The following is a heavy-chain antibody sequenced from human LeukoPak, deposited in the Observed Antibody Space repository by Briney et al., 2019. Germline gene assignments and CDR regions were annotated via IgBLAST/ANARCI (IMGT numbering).Heavy chain of an antibody. D-gene: IGHD2-2*01. CDR3: ARFPKGYCSSTSCYAFDI. V-gene: IGHV4-4*02. Sequence: PSETLSLTCTVSGGSISSSNWWSWVRQPPGKGLEWIGEIYHSGSTNYNPSLKSRVTISVDKSKNQFSLKLSSVTAADTAVYYCARFPKGYCSSTSCYAFDIWGQGTMVTVSS. CDR2: IYHSGST. J-gene: IGHJ3*02. CDR1: GGSISSSNW.